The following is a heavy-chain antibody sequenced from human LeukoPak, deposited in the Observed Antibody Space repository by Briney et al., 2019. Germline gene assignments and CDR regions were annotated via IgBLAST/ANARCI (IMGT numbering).Heavy chain of an antibody. CDR3: AKEYLSGFDP. V-gene: IGHV4-34*01. D-gene: IGHD1-14*01. Sequence: KPSETLSLTCVAYGGSLSGYCWSWIRQPPGKGLEWVGEINHSGSTNYSPSLNSRVTISVDTSKNHLSLRLISVTAADTAVYYCAKEYLSGFDPWGQGTLVTVSS. CDR1: GGSLSGYC. J-gene: IGHJ5*02. CDR2: INHSGST.